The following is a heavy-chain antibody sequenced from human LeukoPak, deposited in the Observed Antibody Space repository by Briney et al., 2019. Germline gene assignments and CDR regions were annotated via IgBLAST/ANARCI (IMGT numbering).Heavy chain of an antibody. J-gene: IGHJ5*02. V-gene: IGHV3-9*01. CDR3: AKDNYYDSSGYFPRSNWFDP. CDR2: ISWNSGSI. D-gene: IGHD3-22*01. CDR1: GFTFDDYA. Sequence: GGSLRLSCAASGFTFDDYAMHWVRQAPGKGLEWVSGISWNSGSIGYADSVKGRFTISRDNAKNFLYLQMNSLRAEDTALYYCAKDNYYDSSGYFPRSNWFDPWGQGTLVTVSS.